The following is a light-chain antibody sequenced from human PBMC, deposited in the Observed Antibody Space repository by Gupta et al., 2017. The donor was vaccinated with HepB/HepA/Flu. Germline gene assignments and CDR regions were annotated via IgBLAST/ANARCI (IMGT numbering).Light chain of an antibody. CDR3: NSRDSSDNHVL. J-gene: IGLJ2*01. V-gene: IGLV3-19*01. CDR1: SLRTYY. CDR2: GKN. Sequence: SSELTQDPAVSVALGQTVRITCQGDSLRTYYASWYQQKPGQAPVLVMCGKNNRPSGIPDRFSGSYSRDTASLTIAGAQAEDEADYYCNSRDSSDNHVLFGGGTELTVL.